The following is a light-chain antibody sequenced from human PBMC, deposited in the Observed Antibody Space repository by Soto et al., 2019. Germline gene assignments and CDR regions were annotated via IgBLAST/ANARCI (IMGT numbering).Light chain of an antibody. Sequence: DIQMTQSPSTLSASVGDRVTITCRASQSIVNWLAWYQQKPGKAPKLLIYDPSSLESGVPSRFSGSGSGTEFTLTITSLQPDDFATYYCQQYNSYWTFGQGTKLEIK. V-gene: IGKV1-5*01. J-gene: IGKJ1*01. CDR3: QQYNSYWT. CDR1: QSIVNW. CDR2: DPS.